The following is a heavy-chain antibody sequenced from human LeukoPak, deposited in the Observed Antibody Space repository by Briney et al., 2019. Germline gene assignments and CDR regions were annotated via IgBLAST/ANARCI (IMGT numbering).Heavy chain of an antibody. J-gene: IGHJ4*02. CDR3: ARAGDSSGYYLNFDY. D-gene: IGHD3-22*01. CDR2: IYDSGST. CDR1: GGSISSYY. V-gene: IGHV4-59*01. Sequence: SETLSLTCTVSGGSISSYYWSWIRQPPGKGLEWIGYIYDSGSTNYNPSLKSRVTISVDTSKNQFSLKLSSVTAADTAVYYCARAGDSSGYYLNFDYWGQGTLVTVSS.